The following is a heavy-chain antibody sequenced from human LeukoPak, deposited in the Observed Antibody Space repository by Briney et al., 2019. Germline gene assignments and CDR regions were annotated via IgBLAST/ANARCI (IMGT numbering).Heavy chain of an antibody. V-gene: IGHV4-4*07. CDR2: FYISGST. CDR1: GGSISSYY. Sequence: ASETLSLTCTVSGGSISSYYWSWIRQPAGKGLEWIGRFYISGSTNYNPSLKSRVTISVDTSKNQFSLRLSSVTAADTAVYYCARHSSSWNPPDYWGQGTLVTVSS. J-gene: IGHJ4*02. D-gene: IGHD6-13*01. CDR3: ARHSSSWNPPDY.